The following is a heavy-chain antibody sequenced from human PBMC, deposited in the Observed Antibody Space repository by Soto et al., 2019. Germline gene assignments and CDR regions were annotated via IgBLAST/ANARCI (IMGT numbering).Heavy chain of an antibody. Sequence: ASVKVSCKASGYTFTSYGISWVRQAPGQGLEWMGIINPSGGSTSYAQKFQGRVTMTRDTSTSTVYMELSSLRSEDTAVYYCASGYYYYGMDVWGQGTTVTVSS. CDR3: ASGYYYYGMDV. CDR2: INPSGGST. V-gene: IGHV1-46*01. J-gene: IGHJ6*02. CDR1: GYTFTSYG.